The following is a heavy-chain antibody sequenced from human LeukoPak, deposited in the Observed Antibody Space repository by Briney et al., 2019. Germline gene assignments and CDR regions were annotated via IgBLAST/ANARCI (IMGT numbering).Heavy chain of an antibody. D-gene: IGHD3-10*01. CDR3: ATWFGEFFDY. Sequence: ASVKVSCKASGGTFSSYAISWVRQAPGQGLEWMGWMNPNSGNTGYAQKFQGRVTMTRNTSISTAYMELSSLRSEDTAVYYCATWFGEFFDYWGQGTLVTVSS. CDR2: MNPNSGNT. CDR1: GGTFSSYA. V-gene: IGHV1-8*02. J-gene: IGHJ4*02.